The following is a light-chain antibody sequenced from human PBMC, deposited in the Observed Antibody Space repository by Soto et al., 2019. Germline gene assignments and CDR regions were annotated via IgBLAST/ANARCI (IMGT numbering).Light chain of an antibody. CDR2: DAS. CDR3: QQYDTYSMYT. V-gene: IGKV1-5*01. CDR1: QSIGTW. J-gene: IGKJ5*01. Sequence: DIQMTQSPSTLSASVGDRVTITCRASQSIGTWLAWYQQRPGKAPKLLIYDASTLESGVPSRFSGSASGTEFTLIISSLQPDDFATYYCQQYDTYSMYTFGQGTRLEIK.